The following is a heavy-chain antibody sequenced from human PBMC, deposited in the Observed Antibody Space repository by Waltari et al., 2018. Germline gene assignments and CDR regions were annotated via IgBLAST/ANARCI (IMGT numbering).Heavy chain of an antibody. CDR1: AGTSNTYA. Sequence: QVQLVQSGAEVKKPGSSVKVSCKASAGTSNTYAMSWVRQAPGQGLEWMGRIIPVVGITNYEQKFQARLTITADKSTNTVYMELSSLRSEDSAVYFCARGPRGMDFWGQGTTVTVSS. V-gene: IGHV1-69*04. J-gene: IGHJ6*02. CDR2: IIPVVGIT. CDR3: ARGPRGMDF.